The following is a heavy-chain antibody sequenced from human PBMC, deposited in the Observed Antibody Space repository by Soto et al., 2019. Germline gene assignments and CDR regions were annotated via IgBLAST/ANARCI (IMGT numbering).Heavy chain of an antibody. CDR1: GDSSTNDW. CDR3: ARHNRYSSTWLEGWLDP. Sequence: GESLKISCEGSGDSSTNDWVGCVRQIPGRRLAWMGITHPGAYDTTNKPFLQSRLTISAIKSTRTPHLQWNSLKASDAALSYCARHNRYSSTWLEGWLDPWGKGNLVPVAS. J-gene: IGHJ5*02. V-gene: IGHV5-51*01. D-gene: IGHD6-13*01. CDR2: THPGAYDT.